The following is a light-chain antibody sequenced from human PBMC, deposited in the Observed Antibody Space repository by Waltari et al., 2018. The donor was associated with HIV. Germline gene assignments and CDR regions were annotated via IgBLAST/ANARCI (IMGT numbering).Light chain of an antibody. CDR1: ASNIGRGY. J-gene: IGLJ2*01. Sequence: QSVLTQPPSASGAPGQSVTISFSGSASNIGRGYVYWFQQLPGTAPKLLMYRKNQRPSGVPDRFSASKSGTSASLAISGLRPDDEADYYCAAWDVSVSGRGVIFGGGTKLTVL. CDR3: AAWDVSVSGRGVI. CDR2: RKN. V-gene: IGLV1-47*01.